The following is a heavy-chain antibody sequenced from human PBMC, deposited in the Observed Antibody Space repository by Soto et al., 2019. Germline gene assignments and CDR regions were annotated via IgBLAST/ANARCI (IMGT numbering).Heavy chain of an antibody. J-gene: IGHJ6*02. CDR3: ARASITIFGVVIRDYYYYGMDV. V-gene: IGHV1-3*04. Sequence: ASVKVSCKASGYTFTNNVIHWLRQAPGQTLEWMGWIHTAKGNTKYSQKFEARVTMTRDTSTSTVYMELSSLRSEDTAVYYCARASITIFGVVIRDYYYYGMDVWGQGTTVTVSS. D-gene: IGHD3-3*01. CDR2: IHTAKGNT. CDR1: GYTFTNNV.